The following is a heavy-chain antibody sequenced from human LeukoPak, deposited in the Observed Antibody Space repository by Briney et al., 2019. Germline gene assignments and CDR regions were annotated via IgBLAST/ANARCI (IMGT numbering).Heavy chain of an antibody. V-gene: IGHV4-34*09. J-gene: IGHJ4*02. Sequence: SETLSLTCAVYGGSFSGYYWSWIRQPPGKGLEWIGYIYYSGSTYYNPSLKSRVTISVDTSKNQFSLKLSSVTAADTAAYYCARAASGDYFDYWGQGTLVTVSS. CDR2: IYYSGST. CDR1: GGSFSGYY. CDR3: ARAASGDYFDY. D-gene: IGHD4-17*01.